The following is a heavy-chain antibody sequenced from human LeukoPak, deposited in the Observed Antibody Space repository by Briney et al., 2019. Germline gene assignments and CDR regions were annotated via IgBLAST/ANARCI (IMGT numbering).Heavy chain of an antibody. CDR1: GGSISSSTYY. CDR2: IYYTGST. J-gene: IGHJ6*02. D-gene: IGHD3-22*01. V-gene: IGHV4-39*02. Sequence: PSETLSLTCTVSGGSISSSTYYRAWIRQPPGKGLEWIGCIYYTGSTYYNPSLKSQITISVDTSKNQFSLKLSSVTAADTAVYYCARDFSVVVVPGRDYYYYGMDVWGQGTTVTVSS. CDR3: ARDFSVVVVPGRDYYYYGMDV.